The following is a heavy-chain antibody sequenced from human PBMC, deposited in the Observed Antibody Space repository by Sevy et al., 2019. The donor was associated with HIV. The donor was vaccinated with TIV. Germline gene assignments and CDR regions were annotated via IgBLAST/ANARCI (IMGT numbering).Heavy chain of an antibody. D-gene: IGHD3-16*02. J-gene: IGHJ4*02. V-gene: IGHV3-21*01. CDR1: GFTFSSYS. Sequence: GGSLRLSCAASGFTFSSYSMNWVRQAPGKGLEWVSSISSSSSYIYYADSVKGRFTISRDNAKNSLYLQMNSLRAEDTAVYYCARGRLEGDYDYVWGSYRPAFEDYWGQGTLVTVSS. CDR3: ARGRLEGDYDYVWGSYRPAFEDY. CDR2: ISSSSSYI.